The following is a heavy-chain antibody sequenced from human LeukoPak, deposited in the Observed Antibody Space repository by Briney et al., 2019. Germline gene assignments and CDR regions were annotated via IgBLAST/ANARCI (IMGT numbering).Heavy chain of an antibody. J-gene: IGHJ5*02. CDR2: IRSNSDGGTI. V-gene: IGHV3-15*07. CDR3: ATDFYDST. CDR1: GFTFSNAW. D-gene: IGHD3-22*01. Sequence: GGSLRLSCATSGFTFSNAWMNWVRQAPGKGLEWVGRIRSNSDGGTIDYAAPVKGRFTLSRDDSKTTLYLQMNSLQTEDTAVYHCATDFYDSTWGQGTLVTVPS.